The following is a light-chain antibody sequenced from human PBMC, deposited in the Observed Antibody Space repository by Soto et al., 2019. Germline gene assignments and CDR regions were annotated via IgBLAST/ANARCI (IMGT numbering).Light chain of an antibody. CDR3: SSYTSDTTGV. J-gene: IGLJ1*01. CDR1: SSDVGGYNY. V-gene: IGLV2-14*03. CDR2: DVT. Sequence: QSVLTQPASVSGSPGQSIAISCTGTSSDVGGYNYVSWYQQHPGKAPKLMIYDVTTRPSGVSNRFSGSKSGNTAALTISGLQAEDEGDYYCSSYTSDTTGVFGTGTKLTVL.